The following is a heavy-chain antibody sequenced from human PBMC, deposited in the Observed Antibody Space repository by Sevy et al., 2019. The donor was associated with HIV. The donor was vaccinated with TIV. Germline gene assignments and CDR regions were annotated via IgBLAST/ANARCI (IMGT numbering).Heavy chain of an antibody. D-gene: IGHD3-16*01. V-gene: IGHV3-23*01. CDR2: INDRGRRT. J-gene: IGHJ4*02. CDR3: ARDRSPWGSTGD. Sequence: GGSLRLSCVVSGFTFSDYAVCWVRQAPGKGLEWVSSINDRGRRTHYADFVKGRFTISRDNSKNTVYLQMNSLRAEDTAIYYCARDRSPWGSTGDWGQGTLVTVSS. CDR1: GFTFSDYA.